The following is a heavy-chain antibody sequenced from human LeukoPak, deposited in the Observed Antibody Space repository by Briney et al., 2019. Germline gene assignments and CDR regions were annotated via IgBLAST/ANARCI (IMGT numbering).Heavy chain of an antibody. CDR2: IYYSGST. CDR1: GGSISSYY. CDR3: ASNPTQGYYYYMDV. Sequence: SETLSLTCTVSGGSISSYYWSWIRQPPGKGLEWIGYIYYSGSTNYNPSLTSRVTISVDTSKNQFSLKLSSVTAADTAVYYCASNPTQGYYYYMDVWGKGTTVTVSS. V-gene: IGHV4-59*01. J-gene: IGHJ6*03.